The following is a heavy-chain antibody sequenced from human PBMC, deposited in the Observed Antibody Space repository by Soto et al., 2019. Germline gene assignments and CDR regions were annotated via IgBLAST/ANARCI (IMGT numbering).Heavy chain of an antibody. J-gene: IGHJ4*02. CDR1: GYTFTNYD. V-gene: IGHV1-8*01. CDR2: MNPNSGNT. CDR3: AKTDCSSTSCYGFEH. D-gene: IGHD2-2*01. Sequence: QVPLVQSGAEVKKPGASVKVSCKASGYTFTNYDINWVRRATGQGLEWMGWMNPNSGNTGYAQKFQGRVTMTRDTAISTAYMELSSLRSEDTAVYYCAKTDCSSTSCYGFEHWGPGTLVTVSS.